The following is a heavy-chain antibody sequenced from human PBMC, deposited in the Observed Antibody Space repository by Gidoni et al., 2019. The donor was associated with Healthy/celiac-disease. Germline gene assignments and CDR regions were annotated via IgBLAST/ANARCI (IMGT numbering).Heavy chain of an antibody. CDR3: ARDLSPGYYYHWYFDL. D-gene: IGHD3-22*01. CDR1: GFTFSSSS. J-gene: IGHJ2*01. CDR2: ISSSSSYI. Sequence: EVQLVESGGGLVKPGGSLRLSCAASGFTFSSSSMNWVRQAPGKGLEWVSSISSSSSYIYYADSVKGRFTISRDNAKNSLYLQMNSLRAEDTAVYYCARDLSPGYYYHWYFDLWGRGTLVTVSS. V-gene: IGHV3-21*01.